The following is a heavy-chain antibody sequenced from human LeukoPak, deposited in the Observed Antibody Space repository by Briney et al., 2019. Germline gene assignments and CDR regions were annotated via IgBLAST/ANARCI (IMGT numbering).Heavy chain of an antibody. V-gene: IGHV3-48*02. Sequence: GGSLRLSCAASGFSFSSWSMSWVRLAPGKGLEWVSYISSISSTISYADSVKGRFTISRDNAKNSLYLQMNSLRDEDTAVYYCARDGRPLDYWGQGTLVTVSS. CDR1: GFSFSSWS. CDR3: ARDGRPLDY. CDR2: ISSISSTI. J-gene: IGHJ4*02.